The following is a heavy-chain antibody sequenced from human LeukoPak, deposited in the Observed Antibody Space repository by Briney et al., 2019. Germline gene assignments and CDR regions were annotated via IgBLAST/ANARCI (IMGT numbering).Heavy chain of an antibody. CDR1: GYTFTSYG. V-gene: IGHV1-18*01. Sequence: ASVKVSCKASGYTFTSYGISWVRQAPGQGLEWVGWISAYKGNTDYAQKLQGRVTMTTDTPTSTAYMELRSLRSDDTAVYYCARTYYYGSGTYDKWFDPWGQGTLVTVSS. CDR2: ISAYKGNT. D-gene: IGHD3-10*01. J-gene: IGHJ5*02. CDR3: ARTYYYGSGTYDKWFDP.